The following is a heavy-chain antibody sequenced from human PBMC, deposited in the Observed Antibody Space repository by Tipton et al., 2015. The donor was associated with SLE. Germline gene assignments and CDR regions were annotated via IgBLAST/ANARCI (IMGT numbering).Heavy chain of an antibody. Sequence: TLSLTCTVSGGSINNYYWSWFRQSPGKGLEWIGYVYGSGTTKYKSSLKSRLTMSVDKSKNQFSVKLSSVTAADTAIYYCSRSAGGSQYPFSFDHWGQGTLVTVSS. D-gene: IGHD1-26*01. CDR3: SRSAGGSQYPFSFDH. J-gene: IGHJ4*02. V-gene: IGHV4-59*01. CDR2: VYGSGTT. CDR1: GGSINNYY.